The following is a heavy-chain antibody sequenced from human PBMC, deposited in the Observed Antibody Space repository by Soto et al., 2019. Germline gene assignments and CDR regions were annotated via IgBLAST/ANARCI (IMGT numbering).Heavy chain of an antibody. Sequence: QVQLQQWGAGLLKPSETLSLTCAVYGGSFSGYYWSWIRQPPGKGLEWIGEINHSGSTTYNPSLKSRVTISVDTSKNQFSLELSSVTAADTAVYYCARGVVVPAPSGMDVWGQGTTVTVSS. CDR3: ARGVVVPAPSGMDV. V-gene: IGHV4-34*01. CDR1: GGSFSGYY. D-gene: IGHD2-2*01. CDR2: INHSGST. J-gene: IGHJ6*02.